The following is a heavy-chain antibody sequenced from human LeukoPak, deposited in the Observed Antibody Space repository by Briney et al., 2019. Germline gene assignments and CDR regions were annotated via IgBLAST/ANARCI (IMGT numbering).Heavy chain of an antibody. Sequence: SVKVSCKXSGGTFSSDTISWVRLAPRQGLEWMGRIIPILGIANYAQKFQGRVTITADKSTSTAYMELSSLRSEDTAVYYCASPRLGGGFFDIWGQGTMVTVSS. J-gene: IGHJ3*02. V-gene: IGHV1-69*02. CDR1: GGTFSSDT. CDR2: IIPILGIA. D-gene: IGHD2-15*01. CDR3: ASPRLGGGFFDI.